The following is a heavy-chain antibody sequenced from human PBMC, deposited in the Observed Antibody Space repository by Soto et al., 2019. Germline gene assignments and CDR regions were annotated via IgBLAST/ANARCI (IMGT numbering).Heavy chain of an antibody. CDR2: IYYSGST. CDR3: ARVWTSAANVHAFDI. J-gene: IGHJ3*02. D-gene: IGHD3-3*01. Sequence: SETLSLTCTVSGGSISSYYWSWIRQPPGKGLEWIGYIYYSGSTNYNPSLKSRVTISVDTSKNQFSLKLSSVTAADTAVYYCARVWTSAANVHAFDIWGKGTMVTVSS. CDR1: GGSISSYY. V-gene: IGHV4-59*01.